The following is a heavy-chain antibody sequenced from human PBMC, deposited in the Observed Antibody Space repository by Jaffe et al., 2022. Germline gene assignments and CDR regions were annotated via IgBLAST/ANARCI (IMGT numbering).Heavy chain of an antibody. J-gene: IGHJ3*02. Sequence: QLQLQESGPGLVKPSETLSLTCTVSGGSISSSSYYWGWIRQPPGKGLEWIGSIYYSGSTYYNPSLKSRVTISVDTSKNQFSLKLSSVTAADTAVYYCARHYDILTGLRAFDIWGQGTMVTVSS. D-gene: IGHD3-9*01. CDR2: IYYSGST. CDR1: GGSISSSSYY. V-gene: IGHV4-39*01. CDR3: ARHYDILTGLRAFDI.